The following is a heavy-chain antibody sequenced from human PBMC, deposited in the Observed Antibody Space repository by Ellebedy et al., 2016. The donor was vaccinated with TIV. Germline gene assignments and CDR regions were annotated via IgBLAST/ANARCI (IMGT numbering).Heavy chain of an antibody. V-gene: IGHV3-43D*03. CDR2: ISWDGGNT. Sequence: GESLKISCAAPGFNFEDYAIHWVRLVPGWALHWVSLISWDGGNTSYADSVRGRFTVSRDNSRNTVFLQLTSLRAEDTAVYYCASPAVGHTTGCCRYYFDYWGLGTLVTVSS. J-gene: IGHJ4*02. CDR1: GFNFEDYA. D-gene: IGHD2-15*01. CDR3: ASPAVGHTTGCCRYYFDY.